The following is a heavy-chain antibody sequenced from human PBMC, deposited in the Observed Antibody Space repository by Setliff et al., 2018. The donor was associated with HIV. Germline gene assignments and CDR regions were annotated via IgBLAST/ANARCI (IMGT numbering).Heavy chain of an antibody. V-gene: IGHV1-69-2*01. J-gene: IGHJ4*02. CDR3: VTGEGLRF. CDR1: KYTFTDYY. CDR2: VDPEDDKT. Sequence: ASVKVSCKASKYTFTDYYMHWVQQAPGKGLEWMGRVDPEDDKTIYAEKFQGRVTMTTATSSDTAYLYLSSLRSEDTAIYYCVTGEGLRFRGQGTLVTVSS. D-gene: IGHD2-15*01.